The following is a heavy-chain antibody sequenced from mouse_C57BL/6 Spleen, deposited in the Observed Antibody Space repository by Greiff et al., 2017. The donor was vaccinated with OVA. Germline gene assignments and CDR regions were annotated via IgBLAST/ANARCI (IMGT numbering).Heavy chain of an antibody. CDR2: IYPGSGST. Sequence: QVQLQQSGAELVKPGASVKMSCKASGYTFTSYWITWVKQRPGQGLAWIGVIYPGSGSTNYNEKFKSKATLTVDTSSCTAYMQLSSLTSEDSAVYYCARLGDWFAYGGQGTLVTVSA. CDR1: GYTFTSYW. J-gene: IGHJ3*01. V-gene: IGHV1-55*01. D-gene: IGHD3-3*01. CDR3: ARLGDWFAY.